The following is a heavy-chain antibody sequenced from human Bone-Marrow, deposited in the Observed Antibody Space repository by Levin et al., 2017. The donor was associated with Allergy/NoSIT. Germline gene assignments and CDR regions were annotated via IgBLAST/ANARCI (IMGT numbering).Heavy chain of an antibody. CDR1: GFSLSTSGVG. J-gene: IGHJ6*02. V-gene: IGHV2-5*02. D-gene: IGHD1-14*01. CDR3: AHNSRQPDGTYYYYGMDV. CDR2: IYWDDDK. Sequence: ESGPTLVKPTQTLTLTCTFSGFSLSTSGVGVGWIRQPPGKALEWLALIYWDDDKRYSPFLKSRLTITKDTSKNHVVLTMTNMDPVDTATYYCAHNSRQPDGTYYYYGMDVWGQGTAVTVSS.